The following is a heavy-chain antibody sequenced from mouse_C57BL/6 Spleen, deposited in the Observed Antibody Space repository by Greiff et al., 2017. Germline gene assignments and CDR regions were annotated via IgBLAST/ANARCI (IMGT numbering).Heavy chain of an antibody. CDR1: GYTFTSYW. Sequence: QLQQPGAELVRPGSSVKLSCKASGYTFTSYWMDWVKQRPGQGLEWIGNIYPSDSETHYNQKFKDKATLTVDKSSSTAYMQLSSLTSEDSAVYYCASRGYGRGAMDYWGQGTSVTVSS. CDR2: IYPSDSET. J-gene: IGHJ4*01. V-gene: IGHV1-61*01. D-gene: IGHD1-1*01. CDR3: ASRGYGRGAMDY.